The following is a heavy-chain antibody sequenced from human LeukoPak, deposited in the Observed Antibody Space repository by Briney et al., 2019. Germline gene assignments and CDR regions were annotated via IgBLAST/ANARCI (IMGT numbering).Heavy chain of an antibody. CDR2: IKQDGSEQ. J-gene: IGHJ4*02. V-gene: IGHV3-7*01. CDR3: ARERQNKDFWSGGDY. CDR1: GFTVNNNY. Sequence: GGSLRLSCAASGFTVNNNYMSWVRQAPGKGLEWVANIKQDGSEQYYADSVKGRFTISRDNAKDSLYLQMNTLRPEDTAVYYCARERQNKDFWSGGDYWGQGTLVTVSS. D-gene: IGHD3-3*01.